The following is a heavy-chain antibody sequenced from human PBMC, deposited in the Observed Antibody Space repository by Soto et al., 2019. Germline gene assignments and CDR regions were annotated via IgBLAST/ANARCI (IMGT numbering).Heavy chain of an antibody. V-gene: IGHV1-18*01. CDR1: GYTFTSYG. D-gene: IGHD3-22*01. J-gene: IGHJ4*02. CDR3: AAGGYYYDSSGYYHHIDY. CDR2: ISAYNGNT. Sequence: ASVKVSCKASGYTFTSYGISWVRQAPGQGLEWMGWISAYNGNTNYAQKLQGRVTITADESTSTAYMELSSLRSEDTAVYYCAAGGYYYDSSGYYHHIDYWGQGTLVTVSS.